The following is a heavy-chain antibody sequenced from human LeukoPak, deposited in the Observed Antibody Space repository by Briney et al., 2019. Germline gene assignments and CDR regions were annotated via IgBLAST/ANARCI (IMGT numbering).Heavy chain of an antibody. CDR1: DFSLSTPGMG. J-gene: IGHJ4*02. CDR3: AHLVVTIDWRSYFDY. Sequence: ESGPTLVKPTQTLTLTCTFSDFSLSTPGMGVAWIRQPPGKAPEWLVMIYYNDDKRYSPSLRSRLTITEDTSKNQVVLTMTNVDVVDTATYYCAHLVVTIDWRSYFDYWGQGILVTVSS. V-gene: IGHV2-5*01. D-gene: IGHD3-9*01. CDR2: IYYNDDK.